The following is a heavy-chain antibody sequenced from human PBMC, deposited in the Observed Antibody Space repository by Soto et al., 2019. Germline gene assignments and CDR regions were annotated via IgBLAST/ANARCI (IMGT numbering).Heavy chain of an antibody. CDR2: ISYDGGLQ. CDR1: GFTFSSYG. CDR3: VSVRGYGHASVPYS. V-gene: IGHV3-30*03. J-gene: IGHJ4*02. Sequence: QAQLVESGGGVVQPGRSLRLSCAASGFTFSSYGMHWVRQAPGTGLEWVAVISYDGGLQHYADSVKGRFTISRDNSKNMVLLQVTSLRAEDTAVYYCVSVRGYGHASVPYSWGQGTLVSVSS. D-gene: IGHD3-10*01.